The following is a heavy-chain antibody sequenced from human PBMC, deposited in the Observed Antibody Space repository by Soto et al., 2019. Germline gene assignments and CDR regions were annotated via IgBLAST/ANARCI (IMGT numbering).Heavy chain of an antibody. CDR3: ATTGYTSGWADF. CDR2: VSGDSDNT. J-gene: IGHJ4*02. V-gene: IGHV1-3*01. D-gene: IGHD6-19*01. CDR1: GYTFTSYA. Sequence: ASVKVSCKASGYTFTSYAIQWVRQASGQRPGWMGWVSGDSDNTKYSQKFQGRVTFTTDTSARTAYMELSSLTSEDTAVYYCATTGYTSGWADFWGQGTPVTVSS.